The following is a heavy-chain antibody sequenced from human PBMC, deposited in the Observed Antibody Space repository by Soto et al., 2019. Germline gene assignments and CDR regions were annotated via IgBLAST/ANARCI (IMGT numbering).Heavy chain of an antibody. V-gene: IGHV4-31*03. J-gene: IGHJ6*03. Sequence: NPSETLSLTCTVSGGSISRGGYYWSWIRQHPGKGLEWIGYIYYSGSTYYNPSLKSRVTISVDTSKNQFSLKLSSVTAADTAVYYCARHKGFGVVPPYYMDVWGKGTTVTVSS. CDR3: ARHKGFGVVPPYYMDV. CDR2: IYYSGST. CDR1: GGSISRGGYY. D-gene: IGHD3-3*01.